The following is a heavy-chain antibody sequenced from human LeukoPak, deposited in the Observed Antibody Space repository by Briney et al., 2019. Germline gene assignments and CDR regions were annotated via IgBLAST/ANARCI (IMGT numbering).Heavy chain of an antibody. J-gene: IGHJ4*02. Sequence: SETLSLTCTVSGGSISTTSYYWGWIRRPPGKGLEWIGSIYYSGSTYYNSSLKSRVTISVDTSKNQFSLKLSSVTAADTAVYYCARVGTGGFFDYWGQGTLVTVSS. CDR1: GGSISTTSYY. CDR2: IYYSGST. D-gene: IGHD3-10*01. CDR3: ARVGTGGFFDY. V-gene: IGHV4-39*07.